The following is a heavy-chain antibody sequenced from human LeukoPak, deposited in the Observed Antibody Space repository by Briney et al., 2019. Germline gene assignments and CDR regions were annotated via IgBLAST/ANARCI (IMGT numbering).Heavy chain of an antibody. CDR3: ARDNPPATIERFYCGGDCFYEGFDY. V-gene: IGHV4-39*07. J-gene: IGHJ4*02. Sequence: TSETLSLTCTVSGGSISSSSYYWGWIRQPPGKGLEWIGSIYYSGSTYYNPSLKSRVTISVDTSKNQFSLKLSSVTAADTAVYYCARDNPPATIERFYCGGDCFYEGFDYWGQGTLVTVSS. CDR2: IYYSGST. CDR1: GGSISSSSYY. D-gene: IGHD2-21*01.